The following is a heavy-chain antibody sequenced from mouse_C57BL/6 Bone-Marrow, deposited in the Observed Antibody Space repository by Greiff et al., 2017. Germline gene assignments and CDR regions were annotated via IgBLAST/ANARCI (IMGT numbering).Heavy chain of an antibody. CDR2: FYPGSGSI. D-gene: IGHD1-1*01. Sequence: QVQLQQSGAELVKPGASVKLSCKASGYTFTEYTIHWVKQRSGQGLEWIGWFYPGSGSIKYNEKFKDKATLTADKSSSTVYMELSRLTSEDSAVYFCARHEDWGRNYYVPWFAYWGQGTLVTVSA. J-gene: IGHJ3*01. V-gene: IGHV1-62-2*01. CDR3: ARHEDWGRNYYVPWFAY. CDR1: GYTFTEYT.